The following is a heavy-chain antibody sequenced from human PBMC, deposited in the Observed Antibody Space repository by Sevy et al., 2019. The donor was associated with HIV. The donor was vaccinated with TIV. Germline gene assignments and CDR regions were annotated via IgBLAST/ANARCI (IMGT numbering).Heavy chain of an antibody. CDR2: ITAPGGRA. CDR1: GFSINNYA. D-gene: IGHD3-16*01. Sequence: GGSLRLSCAASGFSINNYAMTWVRQAPGKGLEWVSNITAPGGRAYLADSVKGRFTISSDTSVNKVFLQMDSLRVEDTAIYYCAKAQGEWGTPFALDVWGQGTTVIVSS. J-gene: IGHJ6*02. CDR3: AKAQGEWGTPFALDV. V-gene: IGHV3-23*01.